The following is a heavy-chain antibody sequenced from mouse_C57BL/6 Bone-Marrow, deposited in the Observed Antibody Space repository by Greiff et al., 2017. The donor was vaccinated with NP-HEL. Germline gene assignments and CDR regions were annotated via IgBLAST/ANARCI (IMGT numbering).Heavy chain of an antibody. CDR3: ARAVRRYFDV. Sequence: QVQLQQPGAELVKPGASVKMSCKASGYTFTSYWITWVKQRPGQGLEWIGDIYPGSGSTNYNEKFKNKATLTVDTSSSTADMQLSSLTSEYSAVYYCARAVRRYFDVWGTGTTVTVSS. D-gene: IGHD3-2*02. V-gene: IGHV1-55*01. CDR1: GYTFTSYW. J-gene: IGHJ1*03. CDR2: IYPGSGST.